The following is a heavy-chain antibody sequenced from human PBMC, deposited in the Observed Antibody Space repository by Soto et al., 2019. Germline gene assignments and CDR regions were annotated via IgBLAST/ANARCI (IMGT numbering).Heavy chain of an antibody. J-gene: IGHJ5*02. Sequence: TLSLACAVSGGSISSGDYSWSLIRQPPGKGLERVGYIYHSGSTYNTPSLKSRVTISEDRAKNQFSPKRSSVTAAGTGVYFCAREGGYSGSAFAPWGQGTLVSVSS. CDR3: AREGGYSGSAFAP. CDR2: IYHSGST. CDR1: GGSISSGDYS. V-gene: IGHV4-30-2*01. D-gene: IGHD1-26*01.